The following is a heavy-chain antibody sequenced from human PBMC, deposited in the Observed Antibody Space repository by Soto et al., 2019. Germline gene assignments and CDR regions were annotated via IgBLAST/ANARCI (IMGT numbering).Heavy chain of an antibody. CDR3: AKDLLRRSWSPFDY. CDR1: GFTFNSYA. Sequence: GGSLRLSCAASGFTFNSYAMSWVRQAPGKGLEWVSAISGSGGSTYYADSVKGRFTISRDNSKNTLYLQMNSLRAEDTAVYYCAKDLLRRSWSPFDYWGQGTLVTVSS. J-gene: IGHJ4*02. D-gene: IGHD6-13*01. V-gene: IGHV3-23*01. CDR2: ISGSGGST.